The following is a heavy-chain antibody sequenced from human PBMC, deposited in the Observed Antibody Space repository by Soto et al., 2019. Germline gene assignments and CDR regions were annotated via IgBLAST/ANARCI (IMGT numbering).Heavy chain of an antibody. V-gene: IGHV1-18*01. CDR1: GNTFTNFG. CDR2: ISPYTDDP. CDR3: ARVIPGAEAWFHP. Sequence: QGQLVQSGVEVKKPGASVKVSCSASGNTFTNFGVTWVRQAPGQGLEWRGWISPYTDDPSYAQKFKGRVTMTIDTSTSTAYLDLRSLTADDTAVYYCARVIPGAEAWFHPWGQGTLVTVSS. J-gene: IGHJ5*02. D-gene: IGHD2-2*01.